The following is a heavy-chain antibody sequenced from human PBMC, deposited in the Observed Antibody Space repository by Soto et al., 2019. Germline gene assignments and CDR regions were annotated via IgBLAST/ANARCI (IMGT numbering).Heavy chain of an antibody. D-gene: IGHD3-22*01. CDR1: GDSFTSYA. CDR2: INAGNGNT. Sequence: GASVKLSCEACGDSFTSYAMHWVRQAPGQRLEWMGWINAGNGNTKYSQKFQGRVTITRDTSASTAYMELSSLRSEDTAVYYCARGDGYYYFDYWGQGTLVTVSS. V-gene: IGHV1-3*01. J-gene: IGHJ4*02. CDR3: ARGDGYYYFDY.